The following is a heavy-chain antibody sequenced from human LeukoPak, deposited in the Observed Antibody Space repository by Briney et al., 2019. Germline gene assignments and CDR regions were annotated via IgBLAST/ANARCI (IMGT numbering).Heavy chain of an antibody. V-gene: IGHV4-61*02. Sequence: PSQTLSLTCTVSGGSISSGSYYWSWIRQPAGKGLEWIGRIYTSGSTNYNPSLKSRVTISVDTPKNQFSLKLSSVTAADTAVYYCARGIAARGVLYYFDYWGQGTLVTVSS. J-gene: IGHJ4*02. CDR1: GGSISSGSYY. CDR2: IYTSGST. D-gene: IGHD6-6*01. CDR3: ARGIAARGVLYYFDY.